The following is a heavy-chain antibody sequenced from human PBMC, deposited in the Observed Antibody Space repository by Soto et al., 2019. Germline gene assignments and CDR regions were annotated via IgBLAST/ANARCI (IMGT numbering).Heavy chain of an antibody. Sequence: ASVKVSCKASGYTFTGYYMHWVRQAPGQGLEWMGWINPNSGGTNYAQKFQGWVTMIRDTSISTAYMELSRLRSDDTAVYYCARTADGLGRDYYYYGMAVWGQGTTVTVSS. CDR1: GYTFTGYY. J-gene: IGHJ6*01. V-gene: IGHV1-2*04. CDR2: INPNSGGT. D-gene: IGHD3-10*01. CDR3: ARTADGLGRDYYYYGMAV.